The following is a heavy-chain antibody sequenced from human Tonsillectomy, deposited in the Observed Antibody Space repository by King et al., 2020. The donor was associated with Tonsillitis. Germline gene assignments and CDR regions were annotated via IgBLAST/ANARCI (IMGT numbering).Heavy chain of an antibody. CDR2: TYYRSNVYT. V-gene: IGHV6-1*01. CDR1: GDSVSSNIAA. D-gene: IGHD1-26*01. Sequence: VQLQQSGPGLVKPSQTLSLTCAISGDSVSSNIAAWNCIRQSPSRGLEWLGRTYYRSNVYTDYAVSVKSRITINPNTPKNQFSLKVGSVTPEDTAVYYGAREALGGAFDIWGQGKMVTVSS. J-gene: IGHJ3*02. CDR3: AREALGGAFDI.